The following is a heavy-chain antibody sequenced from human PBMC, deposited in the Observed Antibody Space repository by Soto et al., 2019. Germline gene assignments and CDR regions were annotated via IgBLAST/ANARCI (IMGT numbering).Heavy chain of an antibody. CDR2: ISYDGSDK. CDR3: AKGSGYSYGPGDH. J-gene: IGHJ4*02. D-gene: IGHD5-18*01. Sequence: QVQLVESGGGVVQPGRSLRLSCAASGLTFSSYGMHWVRQAPGKGLEWVAVISYDGSDKYYADSVKGRFTISRDNSKNTLYLQMNSLRADDTAVYYCAKGSGYSYGPGDHWGQGTLVTVSS. CDR1: GLTFSSYG. V-gene: IGHV3-30*18.